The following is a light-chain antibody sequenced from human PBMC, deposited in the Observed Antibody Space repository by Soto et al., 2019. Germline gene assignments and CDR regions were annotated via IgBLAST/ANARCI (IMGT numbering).Light chain of an antibody. CDR3: SSYAGRSMYV. CDR1: SSDVGTYDY. Sequence: QSVLTQPPSASGSTGQSVTFSCTGTSSDVGTYDYVSWYQQYPGKAPKLLIYGVTRRPSGVPDRFSGSKSGNTAALTVSGLQAEDEAYYYCSSYAGRSMYVFGNGTKVTVL. V-gene: IGLV2-8*01. CDR2: GVT. J-gene: IGLJ1*01.